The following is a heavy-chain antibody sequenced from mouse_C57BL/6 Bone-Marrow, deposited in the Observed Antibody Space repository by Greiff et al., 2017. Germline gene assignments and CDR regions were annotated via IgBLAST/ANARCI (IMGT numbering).Heavy chain of an antibody. CDR2: IDPNSGGT. D-gene: IGHD2-5*01. Sequence: QVQLQQPGAELVKPGASVKLSCKASGYTFTSYWMHWVKQRPGRGLEWIGRIDPNSGGTKYNEKFKSKATLTVDKTSSTAYMQLSSLTSENSAVYYGARASYSTYVGNFDVWGTGTTLTVSS. V-gene: IGHV1-72*01. CDR3: ARASYSTYVGNFDV. CDR1: GYTFTSYW. J-gene: IGHJ1*03.